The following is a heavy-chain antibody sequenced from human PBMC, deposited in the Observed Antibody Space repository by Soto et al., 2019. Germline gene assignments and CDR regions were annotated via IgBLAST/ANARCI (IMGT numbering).Heavy chain of an antibody. CDR2: INPSGGST. V-gene: IGHV1-46*03. D-gene: IGHD6-13*01. CDR1: GYTFTSYY. J-gene: IGHJ6*03. CDR3: ARGYSSSPSPYYYYYMDV. Sequence: GASVKVSCKASGYTFTSYYMHWVRQAPGQRLEWMGIINPSGGSTSYAQKFQGRVTMTRDTSTSTVYMELSSLRSEDTAVYYCARGYSSSPSPYYYYYMDVWGKGTTVTVSS.